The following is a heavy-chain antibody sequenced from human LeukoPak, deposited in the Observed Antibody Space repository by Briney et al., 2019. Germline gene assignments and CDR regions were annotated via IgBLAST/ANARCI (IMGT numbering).Heavy chain of an antibody. V-gene: IGHV4-38-2*02. J-gene: IGHJ4*02. CDR3: ASDRSGYYYVDY. D-gene: IGHD3-22*01. Sequence: SETLSLICTVSGYSISSDYYWGWIRQPPGKGLEWIGSIYHSGSTYYNPSLKSRVTISVDTSKNQFSLKLRSVTAADTAVYYCASDRSGYYYVDYWGQGTLVTVSS. CDR2: IYHSGST. CDR1: GYSISSDYY.